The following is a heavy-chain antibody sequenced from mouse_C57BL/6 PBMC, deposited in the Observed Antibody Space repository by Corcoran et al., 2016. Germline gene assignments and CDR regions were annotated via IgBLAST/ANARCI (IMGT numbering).Heavy chain of an antibody. V-gene: IGHV1-81*01. Sequence: QVQLQQSGAELARPGASVKLSCKASGYTFTSYGISWVKQRTGQGLEWIGEIYPRSGNTYYNEKFKDKATLTADKSSSTAYMELRSLTSEDSAVYFCARAYYSNPSYAMDYWGQGTSVTVSS. J-gene: IGHJ4*01. D-gene: IGHD2-5*01. CDR1: GYTFTSYG. CDR3: ARAYYSNPSYAMDY. CDR2: IYPRSGNT.